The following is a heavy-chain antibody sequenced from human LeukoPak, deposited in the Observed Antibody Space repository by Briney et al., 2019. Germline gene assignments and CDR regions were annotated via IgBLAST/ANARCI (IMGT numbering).Heavy chain of an antibody. V-gene: IGHV3-7*01. CDR1: GFTFSDYW. J-gene: IGHJ4*02. CDR2: INHDGNEK. Sequence: PGGSLRLSCAGSGFTFSDYWMSWVRQPPGKGLEWVANINHDGNEKYYVDSVMGRFTISRDNAKNSLYLQMNSLSVEDTAVYFCARSPATGTTDFWGQGTLVTVSS. CDR3: ARSPATGTTDF. D-gene: IGHD1-7*01.